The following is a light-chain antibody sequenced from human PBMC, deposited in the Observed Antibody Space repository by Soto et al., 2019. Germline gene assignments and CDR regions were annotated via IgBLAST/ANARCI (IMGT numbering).Light chain of an antibody. CDR2: DVT. Sequence: QSALTQPASVSGSPGQSITISCTGTSSDVGGYQYVSWYQQHPGKAPKLMIYDVTNRPSGVSNRFSGSKSGNTASLTISGLQADDEADYYCSSYTGSSTLVFGGGTKLTVL. CDR3: SSYTGSSTLV. J-gene: IGLJ2*01. CDR1: SSDVGGYQY. V-gene: IGLV2-14*03.